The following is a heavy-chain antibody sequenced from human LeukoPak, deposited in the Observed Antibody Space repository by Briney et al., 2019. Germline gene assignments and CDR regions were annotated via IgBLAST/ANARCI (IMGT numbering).Heavy chain of an antibody. V-gene: IGHV4-34*01. J-gene: IGHJ4*02. CDR1: GGSFSGYY. Sequence: SETLSLTCAVYGGSFSGYYWSWIRQPPGTGLEWIGEINHSGSTNYNPSLKSRVTISVDTSKNQFSLKLSSVTAADTAVYYCARARVLRFLEWLLIRSEFDYWGQGTLVTVSA. CDR2: INHSGST. D-gene: IGHD3-3*01. CDR3: ARARVLRFLEWLLIRSEFDY.